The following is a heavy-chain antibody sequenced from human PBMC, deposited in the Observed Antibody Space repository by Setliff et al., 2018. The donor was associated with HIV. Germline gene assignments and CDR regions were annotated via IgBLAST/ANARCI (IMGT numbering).Heavy chain of an antibody. CDR1: GGSISSGSYY. Sequence: SETLSLTCTVSGGSISSGSYYWSWIRQPAGKRLEWIGRIYSSGNTNYNPSLKSRVTISADTSKNQFSLRLKSVTAAETAVYYCARGGDGYNPGGGTFDHWGQGTLVTVSS. J-gene: IGHJ4*02. V-gene: IGHV4-61*02. D-gene: IGHD1-1*01. CDR2: IYSSGNT. CDR3: ARGGDGYNPGGGTFDH.